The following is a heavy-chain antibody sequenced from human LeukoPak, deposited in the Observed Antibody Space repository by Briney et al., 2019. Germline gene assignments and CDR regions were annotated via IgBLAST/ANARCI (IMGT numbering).Heavy chain of an antibody. CDR3: ASSITMIVVAPDYFDY. CDR1: GFTFSSYA. Sequence: GGSLRLSCAASGFTFSSYAMSWVRQAPGKGLEWVSAISGSGGSTYYADSVKGRFTISRDNSKNTLYLQMNSLRAEDTAVYYCASSITMIVVAPDYFDYWGQGTLVTVSS. J-gene: IGHJ4*02. CDR2: ISGSGGST. V-gene: IGHV3-23*01. D-gene: IGHD3-22*01.